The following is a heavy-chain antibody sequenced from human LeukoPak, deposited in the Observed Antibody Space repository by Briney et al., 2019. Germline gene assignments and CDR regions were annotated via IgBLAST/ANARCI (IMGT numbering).Heavy chain of an antibody. V-gene: IGHV1-46*01. CDR1: GYTFTSYY. CDR2: INPSGGST. J-gene: IGHJ3*02. CDR3: ARDLKRHIVVVTAIPTRAFDI. D-gene: IGHD2-21*02. Sequence: GASVKVSCKASGYTFTSYYMHWVRQAPGQGLEWMGIINPSGGSTSYAQKFQGRVTMTRDTSTSTVYMELSSLRSEDKAVYYCARDLKRHIVVVTAIPTRAFDIWGQGTMVTVSS.